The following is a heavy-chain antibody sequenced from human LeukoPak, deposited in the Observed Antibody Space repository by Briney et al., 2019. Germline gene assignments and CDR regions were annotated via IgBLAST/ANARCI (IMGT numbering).Heavy chain of an antibody. CDR3: ARDIRAYDFWSGYYIKYYYYYMDV. CDR2: VYYSGTT. D-gene: IGHD3-3*01. CDR1: GDSISLSFYY. J-gene: IGHJ6*03. V-gene: IGHV4-39*07. Sequence: PSETLSLTCSVSGDSISLSFYYWGWIRQPPGKALEWIGSVYYSGTTSYNPSLKSRVTISVDTSKNQFSLKLSSVTAADTAVYYCARDIRAYDFWSGYYIKYYYYYMDVWGKGTTVTVSS.